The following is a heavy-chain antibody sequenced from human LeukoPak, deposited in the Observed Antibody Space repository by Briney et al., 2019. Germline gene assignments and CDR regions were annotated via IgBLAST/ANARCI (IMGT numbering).Heavy chain of an antibody. CDR2: IIPIFGTA. D-gene: IGHD6-13*01. J-gene: IGHJ4*02. Sequence: SVKVSCKASGGTSSSYAISWVRQAPGQGLEWMGGIIPIFGTANYAQKFQGRVTITADESTSTAYMELSSLRVEDTAVYYCATDSSSWYFDSWGQGTLVTVSS. CDR3: ATDSSSWYFDS. CDR1: GGTSSSYA. V-gene: IGHV1-69*13.